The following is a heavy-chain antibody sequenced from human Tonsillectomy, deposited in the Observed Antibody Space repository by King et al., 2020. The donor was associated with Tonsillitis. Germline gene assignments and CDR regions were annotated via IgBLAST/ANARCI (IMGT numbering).Heavy chain of an antibody. D-gene: IGHD6-19*01. V-gene: IGHV4-59*01. CDR1: GGSISSYY. Sequence: VQLQESGPGLVKPSETLSLTCTVSGGSISSYYWSWIRQPPGKGLEWIGYIYCSGSTKYNPSLKIRVTISVYTSKNQLSLKLSSVTAADTAVYYCARDRGGWYGDGANWFDPWGQGTLVTVSS. CDR2: IYCSGST. CDR3: ARDRGGWYGDGANWFDP. J-gene: IGHJ5*02.